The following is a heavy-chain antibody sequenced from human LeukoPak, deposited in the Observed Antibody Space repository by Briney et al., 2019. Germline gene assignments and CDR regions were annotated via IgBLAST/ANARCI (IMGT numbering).Heavy chain of an antibody. Sequence: SQTLSLTCAISGDSVSSNSAAWNWIRHSPSRGLEWLGRTYYRSKSYNDYAVSVKSRITINPDTSKNQFSLQLNSVTPEDTAVYYCARGSHASDLSWGQGTLVIVSS. J-gene: IGHJ4*02. D-gene: IGHD2-21*02. CDR2: TYYRSKSYN. V-gene: IGHV6-1*01. CDR3: ARGSHASDLS. CDR1: GDSVSSNSAA.